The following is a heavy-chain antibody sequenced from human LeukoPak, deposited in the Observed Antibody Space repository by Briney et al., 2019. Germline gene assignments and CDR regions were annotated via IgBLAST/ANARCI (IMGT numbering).Heavy chain of an antibody. V-gene: IGHV5-51*01. CDR1: GYSFTTYW. Sequence: GESLNISCNASGYSFTTYWIGWVRQMPGKGLEWMGIIYPGDSDARYNPSFQGQVTISVDTSITTAHLQWSSLKASDTAIYYCAISLGLSDTYWDFWGQGTLVTVTS. D-gene: IGHD2-8*02. J-gene: IGHJ4*02. CDR2: IYPGDSDA. CDR3: AISLGLSDTYWDF.